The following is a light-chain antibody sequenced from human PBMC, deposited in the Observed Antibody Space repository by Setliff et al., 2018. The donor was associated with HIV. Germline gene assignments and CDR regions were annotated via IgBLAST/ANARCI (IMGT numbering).Light chain of an antibody. CDR1: SSDVGDYQS. V-gene: IGLV2-14*01. CDR2: EVS. J-gene: IGLJ1*01. Sequence: QSVLTQPASVSGSPGQSITISCSGISSDVGDYQSVSWYQQHPGKAPKLMIYEVSDRPSGVSNRFSGSKSGNTASLTISRLQAEDEADYYCSSYTSSIPYVFGTGTKVTVL. CDR3: SSYTSSIPYV.